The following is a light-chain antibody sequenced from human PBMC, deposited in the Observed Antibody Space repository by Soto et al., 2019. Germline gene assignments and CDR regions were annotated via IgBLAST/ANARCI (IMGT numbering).Light chain of an antibody. V-gene: IGLV2-14*01. Sequence: QSALTQPASVSGSPGQSITISCTGTRNDVGDYNYVSWYQQHPGKAPKLIISEVSNRPSGVSNRFSGSKSGNTASLTISGLQAGDEADYYCCSYTSTSARVFGTGTKLTVL. CDR3: CSYTSTSARV. CDR2: EVS. CDR1: RNDVGDYNY. J-gene: IGLJ1*01.